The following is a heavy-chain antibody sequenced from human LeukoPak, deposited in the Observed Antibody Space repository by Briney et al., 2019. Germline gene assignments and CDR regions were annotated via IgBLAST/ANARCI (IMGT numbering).Heavy chain of an antibody. CDR2: IIPIFGTA. Sequence: SVKVSCKASGGTFSSYAISWVRQAPGQGLEWMGGIIPIFGTANYAQKFQGRVTMTTDTSTSTAYMELRSLRSDDTAVYYCASTWYYYDSSGYPYWGQGTLVTVSS. CDR1: GGTFSSYA. V-gene: IGHV1-69*05. D-gene: IGHD3-22*01. J-gene: IGHJ4*02. CDR3: ASTWYYYDSSGYPY.